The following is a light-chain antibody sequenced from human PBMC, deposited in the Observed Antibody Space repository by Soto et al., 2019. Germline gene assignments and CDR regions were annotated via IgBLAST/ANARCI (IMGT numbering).Light chain of an antibody. V-gene: IGKV3-11*01. Sequence: EIVMTQSPPTLSLSPGERATLSRRASQSVDSHLTWYQQKPGQAPRLLIYDASNRATGIPARFSGSGSGTDFTLTISSLEPEDFAVYFCQQHTNWRLTFGGGTKVEIK. CDR2: DAS. CDR1: QSVDSH. CDR3: QQHTNWRLT. J-gene: IGKJ4*01.